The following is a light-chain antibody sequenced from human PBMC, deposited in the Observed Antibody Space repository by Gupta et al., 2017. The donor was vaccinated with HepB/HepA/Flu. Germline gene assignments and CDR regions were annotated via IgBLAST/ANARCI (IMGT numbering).Light chain of an antibody. Sequence: EIVLTQSPGTLSLSPGERATLSCRASQYVSSTYLAWYQQRPGQAPRLLIYSASNRATGIPDRFSGSGSGTDFTLTISRLEPEDFAVYYCHHEGSSSWTFGQGTEVETK. CDR2: SAS. J-gene: IGKJ1*01. CDR1: QYVSSTY. CDR3: HHEGSSSWT. V-gene: IGKV3-20*01.